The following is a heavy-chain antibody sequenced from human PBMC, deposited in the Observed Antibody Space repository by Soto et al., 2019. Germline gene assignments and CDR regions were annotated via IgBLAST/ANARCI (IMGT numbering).Heavy chain of an antibody. J-gene: IGHJ5*02. CDR3: SREGAFGDTA. D-gene: IGHD4-17*01. Sequence: SETLSLSCAFSGCYISTYDWSWIRQPPGKGLEWIGHIHNSGYTNYNPSLSSRLTMSIDASNNQFSLKLRSATAAETAVYYRSREGAFGDTAWGQGTLVTVSS. CDR2: IHNSGYT. V-gene: IGHV4-4*07. CDR1: GCYISTYD.